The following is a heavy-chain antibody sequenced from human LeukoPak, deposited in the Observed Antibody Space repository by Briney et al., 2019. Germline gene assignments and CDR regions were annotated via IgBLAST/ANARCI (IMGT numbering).Heavy chain of an antibody. CDR1: GGSISSGSYY. J-gene: IGHJ4*02. V-gene: IGHV4-61*02. CDR3: ARADRKDPYFDY. CDR2: IYTSGST. D-gene: IGHD1-14*01. Sequence: SQTLSLTCTVSGGSISSGSYYWSWIRQPAGKGLEWIGRIYTSGSTNYNPSLKSRVTISVDTSKNQFSLKLSSVTAADTAVYYCARADRKDPYFDYWGQGTLVTVSS.